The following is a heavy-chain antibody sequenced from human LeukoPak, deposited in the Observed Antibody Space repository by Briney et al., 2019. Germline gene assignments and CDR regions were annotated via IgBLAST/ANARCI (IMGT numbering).Heavy chain of an antibody. J-gene: IGHJ4*02. CDR2: ISGNGGGT. V-gene: IGHV3-23*01. Sequence: GGSLRLSCAPSGFTFSTYAMIWVRQAPGKGLEWVSAISGNGGGTYYADSVKGRFTISRDNSKNTLYLQMNSLRAEGTAVYYCARLGELSNTDYWGQGTLVTVSS. D-gene: IGHD3-16*02. CDR1: GFTFSTYA. CDR3: ARLGELSNTDY.